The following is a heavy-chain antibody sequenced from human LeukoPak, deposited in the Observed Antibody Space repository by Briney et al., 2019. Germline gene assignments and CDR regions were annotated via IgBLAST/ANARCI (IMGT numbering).Heavy chain of an antibody. J-gene: IGHJ4*02. CDR1: GGSISSSSAY. Sequence: NPSETLSLTCTVSGGSISSSSAYWGWIRQPPGKGLEWIGSIYYSKNTYYNPSLKSRVTISADTSKTQFSLTLGSVGATDTAVYYCVSPRGFSYGYFDYWGQGTLVTVSS. D-gene: IGHD5-18*01. CDR3: VSPRGFSYGYFDY. V-gene: IGHV4-39*01. CDR2: IYYSKNT.